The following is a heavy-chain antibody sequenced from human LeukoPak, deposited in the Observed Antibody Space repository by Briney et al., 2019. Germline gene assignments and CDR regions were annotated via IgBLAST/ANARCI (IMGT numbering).Heavy chain of an antibody. D-gene: IGHD2-21*01. CDR1: GYTFTSYY. J-gene: IGHJ4*02. CDR2: INPSGGST. Sequence: ASVTVSCKASGYTFTSYYMHWVRQAPGQGLEWMGIINPSGGSTSYAQKFQGRVTMTRDMSTSTVYMELSSLRSEDTAVYYCARDGGGSYLGYWGQGTLVTVSS. V-gene: IGHV1-46*01. CDR3: ARDGGGSYLGY.